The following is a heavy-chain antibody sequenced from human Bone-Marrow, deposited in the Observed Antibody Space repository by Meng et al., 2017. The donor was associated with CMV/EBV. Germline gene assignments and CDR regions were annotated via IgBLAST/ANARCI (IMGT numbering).Heavy chain of an antibody. CDR3: ARLPYSSSSYIDY. CDR2: IYYSGST. J-gene: IGHJ4*02. V-gene: IGHV4-39*01. CDR1: GGSISSSSYY. Sequence: GSLRLSCTVSGGSISSSSYYWGWIRQPPGKGLEWIGSIYYSGSTYYNPSLKSRVTISVDTSKNQFSLKLSSVTAADTAVYYCARLPYSSSSYIDYWGQGPRVTCSS. D-gene: IGHD6-6*01.